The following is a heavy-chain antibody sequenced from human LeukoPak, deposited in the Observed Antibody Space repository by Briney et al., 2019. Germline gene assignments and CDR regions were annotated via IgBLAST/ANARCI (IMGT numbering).Heavy chain of an antibody. Sequence: SVKVSCKASGGTFSSYTISWVRQAPGQGLEWMGRIIPVLGIANYAQKFQGRVTITADKSTSTAYMELSSLRSEDTAVFYCARGHQPPYYGMDVWGQGTTVTVSS. CDR2: IIPVLGIA. V-gene: IGHV1-69*02. CDR1: GGTFSSYT. J-gene: IGHJ6*02. CDR3: ARGHQPPYYGMDV.